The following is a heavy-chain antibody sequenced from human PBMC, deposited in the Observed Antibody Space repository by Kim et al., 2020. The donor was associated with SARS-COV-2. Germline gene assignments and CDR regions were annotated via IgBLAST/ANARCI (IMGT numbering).Heavy chain of an antibody. D-gene: IGHD5-12*01. V-gene: IGHV4-59*01. CDR3: ARGGPTWIGFDY. CDR2: IYYSGST. CDR1: GGSISSYY. Sequence: SETLSLTCTVSGGSISSYYWSWIRQPPGKGLEWIGYIYYSGSTNYNPSLKSRVTISVDTSKNQFSLKLSSVTAADTAVYYCARGGPTWIGFDYWGQGTLVTVSS. J-gene: IGHJ4*02.